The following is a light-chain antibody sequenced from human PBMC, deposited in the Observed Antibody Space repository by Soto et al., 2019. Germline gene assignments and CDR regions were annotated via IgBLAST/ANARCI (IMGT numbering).Light chain of an antibody. V-gene: IGKV3-20*01. CDR2: GAS. Sequence: EIVLTQSPGTLSLSPGERATLSCRASQSVTSSYLAWYQQKPGQAPRLLIYGASSRATGNTARFSGSGSGTYFNLTISRLEPEDFAVDYFQQYGNSPLTCGGGTKVEI. CDR1: QSVTSSY. CDR3: QQYGNSPLT. J-gene: IGKJ4*01.